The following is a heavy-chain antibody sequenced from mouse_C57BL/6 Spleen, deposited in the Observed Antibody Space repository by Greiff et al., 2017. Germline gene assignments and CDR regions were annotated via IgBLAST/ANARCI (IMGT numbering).Heavy chain of an antibody. CDR3: ARSHYDGSSYGAY. J-gene: IGHJ3*01. Sequence: QVQLQQSGAELARPGASVKMSCKASGYTFTSYTMHWVKQRPGQGLEWIGYINPSSGYTKYNQKFKDKATLTADKSSSTAYMQLSSLTSEDAAVYYCARSHYDGSSYGAYWGQGTLVTVSA. CDR2: INPSSGYT. V-gene: IGHV1-4*01. CDR1: GYTFTSYT. D-gene: IGHD1-1*01.